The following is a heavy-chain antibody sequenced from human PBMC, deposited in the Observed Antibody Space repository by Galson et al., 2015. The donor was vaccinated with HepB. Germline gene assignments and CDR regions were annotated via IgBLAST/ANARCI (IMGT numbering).Heavy chain of an antibody. D-gene: IGHD3-16*01. CDR3: ARDVVWDRASDV. J-gene: IGHJ4*02. CDR2: ISFDGSNK. CDR1: AFTFNAYA. V-gene: IGHV3-30*04. Sequence: SLRLSCAASAFTFNAYAMHWVRQAPGKGLEWVTAISFDGSNKYYADSVKGRFTISRDNFKNTLYLQMNSLGAEDTAVYYCARDVVWDRASDVWGQGTLVTVSS.